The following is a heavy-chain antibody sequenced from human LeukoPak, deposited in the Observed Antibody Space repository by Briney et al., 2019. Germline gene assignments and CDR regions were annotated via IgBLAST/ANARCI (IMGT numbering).Heavy chain of an antibody. D-gene: IGHD2-2*01. CDR3: ARSRDHCSSTSCSLGSPLGFDP. V-gene: IGHV4-34*01. CDR2: INHSGST. CDR1: GGSFSGYY. Sequence: SETLSLTCAVYGGSFSGYYWSWIRQPPGKGLEWIGEINHSGSTNYNPSLKSRVTISVDTSKNQFSLKLSSVTAADTAVYYCARSRDHCSSTSCSLGSPLGFDPWGQGTLVTVSS. J-gene: IGHJ5*02.